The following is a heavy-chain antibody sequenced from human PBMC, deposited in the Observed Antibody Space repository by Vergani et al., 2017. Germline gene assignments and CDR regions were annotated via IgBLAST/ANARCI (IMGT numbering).Heavy chain of an antibody. CDR3: ARERLYCSGGSCYSGRWFDP. J-gene: IGHJ5*02. V-gene: IGHV3-30-3*01. D-gene: IGHD2-15*01. CDR1: GFTFSSYA. CDR2: ISYDGSNK. Sequence: QVQLVESGGGVVQPGRSLRLSCAASGFTFSSYAMHWVRQAPGKGLEWVAVISYDGSNKYYADSVKGRFTISRDNSKNTLYLQMNSLRAEDTAVYYCARERLYCSGGSCYSGRWFDPWGQGTLVTVSS.